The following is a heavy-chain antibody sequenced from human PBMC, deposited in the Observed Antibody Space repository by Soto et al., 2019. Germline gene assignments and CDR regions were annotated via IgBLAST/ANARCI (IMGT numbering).Heavy chain of an antibody. V-gene: IGHV4-59*01. Sequence: QVQLQESGPGLVKPAETLSLTCTVFGASISNYYWSWIRQPPGEGLEWIAYVYNSVTVNYNSSLKSRATISIDTSQNQFSLRLTSVTAADPAVYHGVRAHSSGWYWGQGTLVTGSS. D-gene: IGHD6-19*01. CDR1: GASISNYY. J-gene: IGHJ4*02. CDR3: VRAHSSGWY. CDR2: VYNSVTV.